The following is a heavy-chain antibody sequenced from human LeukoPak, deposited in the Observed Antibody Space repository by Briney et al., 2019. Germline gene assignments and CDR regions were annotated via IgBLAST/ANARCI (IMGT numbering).Heavy chain of an antibody. Sequence: GESLKISCKGSGYRFTSYWLGWVRQMPGKGLEWMGIIYPGDSDTRFSPSCQGQVPLFAKKSIRTTYLQWRCLKAPGPAIYYCARRYEDYGGSWFVLWGQRTLVTVSS. D-gene: IGHD4-23*01. CDR1: GYRFTSYW. CDR2: IYPGDSDT. CDR3: ARRYEDYGGSWFVL. V-gene: IGHV5-51*01. J-gene: IGHJ5*02.